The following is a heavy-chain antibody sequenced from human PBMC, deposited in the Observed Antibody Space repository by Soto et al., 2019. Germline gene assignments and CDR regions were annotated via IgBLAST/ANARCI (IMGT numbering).Heavy chain of an antibody. CDR1: GFTFSSYS. CDR2: ISSSSSYI. CDR3: ARGIKWDLDP. D-gene: IGHD1-26*01. J-gene: IGHJ5*02. V-gene: IGHV3-21*01. Sequence: EVQLVESGGGLVKPGGSLRLSCAASGFTFSSYSMNWVRQAPGKGLEWVSYISSSSSYIYYADSVKGRFTISRDNAKNSLYLQMNSLRAEDTAVYYCARGIKWDLDPWGQGTLVTVSS.